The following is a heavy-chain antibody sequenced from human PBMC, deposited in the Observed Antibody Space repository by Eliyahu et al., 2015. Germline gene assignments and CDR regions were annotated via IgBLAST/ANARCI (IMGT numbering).Heavy chain of an antibody. J-gene: IGHJ3*02. CDR1: GXXIRSSIYS. CDR2: IFYSGST. V-gene: IGHV4-39*01. CDR3: ARRLYYDSYTFDI. Sequence: QLQLQESGPGLVKSSETLSLTCSXXGXXIRSSIYSXXWXRXPPGKGLEWIGTIFYSGSTYYNPSLKSRVTISVDTSKNQFSLKLSSVTAADTAVYYCARRLYYDSYTFDIWGQGTMVTVSS. D-gene: IGHD3-22*01.